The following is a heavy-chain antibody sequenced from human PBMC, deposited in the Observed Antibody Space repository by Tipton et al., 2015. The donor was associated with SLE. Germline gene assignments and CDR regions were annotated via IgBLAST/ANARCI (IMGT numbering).Heavy chain of an antibody. CDR3: ASAGSLTQAYEN. CDR2: ITWNSGSK. Sequence: LSLTCAASGFTFDDYAMHWVRQAPGKGLEGVSGITWNSGSKSYSDSVKGRFTTSRDNAKNSLYLQMHSLRPEDTALYYCASAGSLTQAYENWGQGTMVTVSS. V-gene: IGHV3-9*01. J-gene: IGHJ3*02. CDR1: GFTFDDYA.